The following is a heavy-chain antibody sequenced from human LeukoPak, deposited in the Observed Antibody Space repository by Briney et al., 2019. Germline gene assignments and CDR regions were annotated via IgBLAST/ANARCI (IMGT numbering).Heavy chain of an antibody. CDR2: INHSGST. CDR3: ARIQLSYYYYYYGMDV. CDR1: GGSFSGYY. J-gene: IGHJ6*02. Sequence: PSETLSLTCAVYGGSFSGYYWSWIRQPPGKGLEWIGEINHSGSTSYNPSLKSRVTISVDTSKNQFSLKLSSVTAADTAVYYCARIQLSYYYYYYGMDVWGQGTTVTVSS. V-gene: IGHV4-34*01. D-gene: IGHD5-18*01.